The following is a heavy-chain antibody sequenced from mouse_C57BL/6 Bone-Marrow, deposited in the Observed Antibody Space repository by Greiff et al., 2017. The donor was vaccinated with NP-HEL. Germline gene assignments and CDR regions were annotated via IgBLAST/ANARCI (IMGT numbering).Heavy chain of an antibody. CDR3: ASEAYYSNYWYFDV. V-gene: IGHV1-76*01. CDR2: IYPGSGNT. CDR1: GYTFTDYY. D-gene: IGHD2-5*01. Sequence: VKLQESGAELVRPGASVKLSCKASGYTFTDYYINWVKQRPGQGLEWIARIYPGSGNTYYNEKFKGKATLTAEKSSSTAYMQLSSLTSEDSAVYFCASEAYYSNYWYFDVWGTGTTVTVSS. J-gene: IGHJ1*03.